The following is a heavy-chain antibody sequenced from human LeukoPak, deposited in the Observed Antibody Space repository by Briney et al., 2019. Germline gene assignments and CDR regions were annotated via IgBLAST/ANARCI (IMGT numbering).Heavy chain of an antibody. CDR3: AKDGLRFGP. CDR1: GFTFSSYA. Sequence: GGSLRLSCAASGFTFSSYAMSWVRQTPRKGLEWVSSISDSGGSTFYADSVKGRFTISRDNANDTLYLQMNILRAEDTALYYCAKDGLRFGPWGQGTLVTVSS. J-gene: IGHJ5*02. V-gene: IGHV3-23*01. CDR2: ISDSGGST.